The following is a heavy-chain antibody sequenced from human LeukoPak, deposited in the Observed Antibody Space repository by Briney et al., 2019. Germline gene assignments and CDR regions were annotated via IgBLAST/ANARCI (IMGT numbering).Heavy chain of an antibody. V-gene: IGHV4-4*07. CDR3: ARLGRRYYYYMDV. CDR1: GGSVSSYY. J-gene: IGHJ6*03. Sequence: SETLSLTCTVSGGSVSSYYWSWIRQPPGEGLEWIGRIYTSGSTNYNPSLKSRVTMSVDTSKNQFSLKLSSVTAADTAVYYCARLGRRYYYYMDVWGKGTTVTVSS. D-gene: IGHD3-16*01. CDR2: IYTSGST.